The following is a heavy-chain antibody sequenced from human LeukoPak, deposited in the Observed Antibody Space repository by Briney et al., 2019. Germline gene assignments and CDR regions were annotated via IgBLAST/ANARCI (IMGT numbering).Heavy chain of an antibody. J-gene: IGHJ4*02. V-gene: IGHV3-48*04. Sequence: GGSLRLSCAASGLTFSNYAMSWVRQAPGKGPEWLSYISSSGSTIYYADSVKGRFTINRDNAKNSLYLQMNSLRAEDTAIYYCARYGSGSHYWGQGTLVTVSS. CDR1: GLTFSNYA. D-gene: IGHD2-15*01. CDR2: ISSSGSTI. CDR3: ARYGSGSHY.